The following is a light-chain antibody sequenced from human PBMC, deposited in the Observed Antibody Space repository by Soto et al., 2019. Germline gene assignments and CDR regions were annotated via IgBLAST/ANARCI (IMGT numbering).Light chain of an antibody. CDR1: QSIGNY. J-gene: IGKJ1*01. V-gene: IGKV1-39*01. CDR2: PTS. Sequence: DIQMTQSPSSLSGSIGHRVTITCRAGQSIGNYLNWYQQKPAKAPNRLIYPTSSLQSGVPSRFSGSGSGTEFTLTISSLQREDFAIYYCQQSYSSTWTFGQGTKVEIK. CDR3: QQSYSSTWT.